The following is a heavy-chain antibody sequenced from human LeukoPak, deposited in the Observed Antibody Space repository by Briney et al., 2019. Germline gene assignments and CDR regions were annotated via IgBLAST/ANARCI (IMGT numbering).Heavy chain of an antibody. D-gene: IGHD4-17*01. J-gene: IGHJ3*02. Sequence: GGSLRLSCAASGFTFSGSAMHWVRQASGKGLEWVGRIRSKANSYATAYAASVKGRFTISRDDSKNTAYLQMNSLKTEDTAVYYCTRTRGDYSDAFDIWGQGTMVTVSS. V-gene: IGHV3-73*01. CDR3: TRTRGDYSDAFDI. CDR2: IRSKANSYAT. CDR1: GFTFSGSA.